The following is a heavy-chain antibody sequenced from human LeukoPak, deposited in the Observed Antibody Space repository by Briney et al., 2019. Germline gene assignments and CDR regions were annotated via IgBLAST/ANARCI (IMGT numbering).Heavy chain of an antibody. V-gene: IGHV1-69*05. D-gene: IGHD2-15*01. J-gene: IGHJ5*02. Sequence: SVKVSCKASGGTFSSYAISWVRQAPGQGLEWMGGIIPTFGTANYAQKFQGRVTITTDESTSTAYMELSSLRSEDTAMYYCARVLSRKKYNWFDPWGQGTLVTVSS. CDR1: GGTFSSYA. CDR3: ARVLSRKKYNWFDP. CDR2: IIPTFGTA.